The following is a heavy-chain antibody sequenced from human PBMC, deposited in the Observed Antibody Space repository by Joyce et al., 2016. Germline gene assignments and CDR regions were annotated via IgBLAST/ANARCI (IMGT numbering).Heavy chain of an antibody. CDR1: GFTVSSNY. D-gene: IGHD3-10*01. Sequence: EVQLVESGGGLIQPGGSLRLSCAASGFTVSSNYMSWVRQAPGKGLGWVSISYSVGSTYYADSVKGRCTISRDNSKNTLYLQMNSLRAEDTAVYYCARGGSGSYYDWIDYYYMDVWGKGTTVTVSS. CDR3: ARGGSGSYYDWIDYYYMDV. V-gene: IGHV3-53*01. CDR2: SYSVGST. J-gene: IGHJ6*03.